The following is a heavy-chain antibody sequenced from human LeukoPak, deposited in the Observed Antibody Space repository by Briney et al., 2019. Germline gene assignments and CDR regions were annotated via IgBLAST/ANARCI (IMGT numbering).Heavy chain of an antibody. V-gene: IGHV3-20*01. CDR2: INWNGGST. CDR3: ARGYSSTDV. J-gene: IGHJ6*02. Sequence: PGGPLRLSCAASGFTFGDYAMLWVRQAPGKGLEWVSGINWNGGSTGYADSVKGRFTISRDNAKNSLYLQMNSLRAEDAVLYHCARGYSSTDVWGQGTTVTVSS. CDR1: GFTFGDYA. D-gene: IGHD6-13*01.